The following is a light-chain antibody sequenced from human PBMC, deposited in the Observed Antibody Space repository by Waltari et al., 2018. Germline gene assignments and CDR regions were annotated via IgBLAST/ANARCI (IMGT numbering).Light chain of an antibody. CDR2: GTS. CDR3: QHYDTSPWA. V-gene: IGKV3-20*01. CDR1: QTVSSNK. Sequence: DMVLTQSPGTLSLSPGERATLSCRASQTVSSNKLAWYQQKPGQAPRLLVSGTSPRAAGVPDRFSGSGSGTDFTLTISRLEPEDFAVYSCQHYDTSPWAFGQGTKVEVK. J-gene: IGKJ1*01.